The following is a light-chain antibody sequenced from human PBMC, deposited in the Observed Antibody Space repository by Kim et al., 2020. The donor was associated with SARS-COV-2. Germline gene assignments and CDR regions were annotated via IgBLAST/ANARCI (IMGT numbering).Light chain of an antibody. Sequence: GKAVAISCTRSSGSIATNYVQWYQLRPGSSPTTVIYEDNQRTSGVPDRFSGSIDSSSNSASLTISGLKTEDEADYYCQSYDSSNQVFGGGTQLTVL. V-gene: IGLV6-57*01. CDR3: QSYDSSNQV. CDR1: SGSIATNY. CDR2: EDN. J-gene: IGLJ3*02.